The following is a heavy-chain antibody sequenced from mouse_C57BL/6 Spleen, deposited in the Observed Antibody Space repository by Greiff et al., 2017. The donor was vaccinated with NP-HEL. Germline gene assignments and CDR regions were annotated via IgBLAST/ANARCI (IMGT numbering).Heavy chain of an antibody. V-gene: IGHV5-6*03. CDR1: GFTFSSYG. CDR3: ARGDSSPYWFDY. D-gene: IGHD1-1*01. J-gene: IGHJ2*01. CDR2: ISSGGSYT. Sequence: EVKLVESGGGLVKPGGSLKLSCAASGFTFSSYGMSWVRQTPDKRLEWVATISSGGSYTYYPDSVKGRFTISRDNAKNTLYLKMSRLKSEDTAMDYGARGDSSPYWFDYWGQGTTLTVSS.